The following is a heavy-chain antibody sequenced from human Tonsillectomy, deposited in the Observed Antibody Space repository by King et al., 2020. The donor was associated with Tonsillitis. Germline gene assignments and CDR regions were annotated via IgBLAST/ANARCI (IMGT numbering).Heavy chain of an antibody. Sequence: VQLVESGGGLVQPGGSLKLSCAASEFTFSSSWMTGVRQAPGKGRQWVATIKPDGSEKYYADSLKGRFTVSRDNAKNSLDLQMNSLRSEDTALYYCARDQAYSSFDYWGQGTLVTVSS. V-gene: IGHV3-7*04. D-gene: IGHD6-19*01. CDR3: ARDQAYSSFDY. CDR2: IKPDGSEK. CDR1: EFTFSSSW. J-gene: IGHJ4*02.